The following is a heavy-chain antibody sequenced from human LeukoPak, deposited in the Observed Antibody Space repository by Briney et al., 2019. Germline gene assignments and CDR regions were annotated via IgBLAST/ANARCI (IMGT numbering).Heavy chain of an antibody. D-gene: IGHD2-15*01. Sequence: GGSLRLSCTASGFIFDTHTLTWVRQAPGKGLEWVSGVSGGGSTTYYADSVKGRFTISRDNLKNTLYLQMSSLRVEDMAIYYCAKNRRACSGGSCNSGVSEYFHHWGQGTLVTVSS. CDR3: AKNRRACSGGSCNSGVSEYFHH. CDR1: GFIFDTHT. J-gene: IGHJ1*01. CDR2: VSGGGSTT. V-gene: IGHV3-23*01.